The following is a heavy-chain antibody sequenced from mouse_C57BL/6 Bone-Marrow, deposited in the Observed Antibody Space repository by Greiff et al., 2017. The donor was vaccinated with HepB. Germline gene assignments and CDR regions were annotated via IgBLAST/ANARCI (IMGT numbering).Heavy chain of an antibody. V-gene: IGHV1-53*01. CDR1: GYTFTSYW. CDR2: INPSNGGT. Sequence: QVQLQQPGPELVKPGASVKLSYKASGYTFTSYWMHWVKQRPGQGLEWIGNINPSNGGTNYNEKFKSKATLTVDKSSSTAYMQLSSLTSEDSAVYYCARRENDGAWFAYWGQGTLVTVSA. CDR3: ARRENDGAWFAY. J-gene: IGHJ3*01. D-gene: IGHD2-12*01.